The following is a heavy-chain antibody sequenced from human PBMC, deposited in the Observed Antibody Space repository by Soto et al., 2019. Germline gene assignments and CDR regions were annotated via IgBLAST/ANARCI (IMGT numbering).Heavy chain of an antibody. CDR2: IYHSGST. Sequence: SETLSLTCTVSGGSISSGDYSWSWIRQPPGKGLEWIGYIYHSGSTYYNPSLKSRVTISVDRSKNQFSLKLSSVTAADTAVYYCARQKETGDGLYYYYYGMDVWGQGTTVTVSS. V-gene: IGHV4-30-2*01. J-gene: IGHJ6*02. CDR1: GGSISSGDYS. D-gene: IGHD7-27*01. CDR3: ARQKETGDGLYYYYYGMDV.